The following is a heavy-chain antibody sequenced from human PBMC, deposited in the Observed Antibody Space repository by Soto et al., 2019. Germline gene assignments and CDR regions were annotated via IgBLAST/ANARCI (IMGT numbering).Heavy chain of an antibody. Sequence: QVQLQESGPGLVKPSQTLSLTCTVSGGSISSGGYYWSWIRQHPGKGLEWIGYIYYSGSTYYNPSLKSRVTIAVDTSKNHFSLQLSSVTDADTAVYYCARDRPEDYYYYGMDVWGQGTTVTVSS. J-gene: IGHJ6*02. CDR1: GGSISSGGYY. CDR2: IYYSGST. CDR3: ARDRPEDYYYYGMDV. V-gene: IGHV4-31*03.